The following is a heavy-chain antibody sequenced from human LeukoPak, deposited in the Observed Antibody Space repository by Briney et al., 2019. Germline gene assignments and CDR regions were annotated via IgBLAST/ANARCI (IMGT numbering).Heavy chain of an antibody. CDR3: ARGKGGYSYGQGFDY. Sequence: GGSLRLSCAASGLTFSSYAMHWVRQAPGKGLEYVSAISSNGGSTYYANSVKGRFTISRDNSKNTLYLQMGSLRAEDMAVYYCARGKGGYSYGQGFDYWGQGTLVTVSS. D-gene: IGHD5-18*01. V-gene: IGHV3-64*01. CDR2: ISSNGGST. J-gene: IGHJ4*02. CDR1: GLTFSSYA.